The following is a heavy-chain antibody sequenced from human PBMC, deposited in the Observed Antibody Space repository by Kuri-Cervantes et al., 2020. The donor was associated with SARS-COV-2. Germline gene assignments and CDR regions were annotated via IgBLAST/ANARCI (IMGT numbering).Heavy chain of an antibody. Sequence: SETLSLTCTVSGGSISSYYWSWIRQPPGKGLEWIGYIYYSGSTNYNPSLKSRVTISVDTSKNQFSLKLSSVTAADTAVYYCARWVQEQPFDLWGRGTLVTVSS. CDR2: IYYSGST. D-gene: IGHD1/OR15-1a*01. CDR1: GGSISSYY. CDR3: ARWVQEQPFDL. V-gene: IGHV4-59*08. J-gene: IGHJ2*01.